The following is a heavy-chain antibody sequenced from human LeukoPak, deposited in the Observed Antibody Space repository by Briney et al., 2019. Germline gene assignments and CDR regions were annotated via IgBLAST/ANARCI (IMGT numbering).Heavy chain of an antibody. D-gene: IGHD1-14*01. CDR2: IYYSGST. Sequence: PSETLSLTCTVSGGSISSGGYYWSWIRQHPGKGLEWIGYIYYSGSTYYNPSLKSRVTISVDTSKNQSSLKLSSVTAADTAVYYCARVLSITGTTIDYWGQGTLVTVSS. J-gene: IGHJ4*02. CDR1: GGSISSGGYY. CDR3: ARVLSITGTTIDY. V-gene: IGHV4-31*03.